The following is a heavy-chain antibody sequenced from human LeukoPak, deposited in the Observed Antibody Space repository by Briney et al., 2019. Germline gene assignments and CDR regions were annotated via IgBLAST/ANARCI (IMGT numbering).Heavy chain of an antibody. V-gene: IGHV3-23*01. D-gene: IGHD3-3*01. Sequence: QTGGSLRLSCAASGFTFSSYAMTWVRQAPGKGLEWVSAISGGGGSTFYADSVKGRFTTSRDNSKNTLYLQMNSLTAEDTAIYFCAKDGGFWSGYYPYWGQGTLVTVSA. CDR3: AKDGGFWSGYYPY. CDR2: ISGGGGST. J-gene: IGHJ4*02. CDR1: GFTFSSYA.